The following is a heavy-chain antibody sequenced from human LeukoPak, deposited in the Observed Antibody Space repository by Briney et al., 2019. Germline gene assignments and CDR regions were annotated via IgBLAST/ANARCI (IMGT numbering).Heavy chain of an antibody. CDR3: ARTSLTGILHDFDH. Sequence: SETLSLTCAVSGYSIINNNYWGWIRQPPGEGLECIGHIYHGGSTYYNPSLKSRVTISVDTSKNQFSVKLNSVTAADTAVYYCARTSLTGILHDFDHWGQGTLVTVSS. CDR1: GYSIINNNY. J-gene: IGHJ4*02. D-gene: IGHD3-9*01. CDR2: IYHGGST. V-gene: IGHV4-38-2*01.